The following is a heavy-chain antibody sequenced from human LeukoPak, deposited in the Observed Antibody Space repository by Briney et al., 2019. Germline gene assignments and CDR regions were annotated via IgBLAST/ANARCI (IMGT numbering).Heavy chain of an antibody. CDR3: ARHRIAAAGGAYY. J-gene: IGHJ4*02. D-gene: IGHD6-13*01. Sequence: SETLSLTCTVSGGSISNYYWSWIRQPAGKGLERIGRIYTSGSTKYNPSLKSRVTMSVDTSKNQFSLKLSSVTAADTAVYYCARHRIAAAGGAYYWGQGTLVTVSS. CDR1: GGSISNYY. CDR2: IYTSGST. V-gene: IGHV4-4*07.